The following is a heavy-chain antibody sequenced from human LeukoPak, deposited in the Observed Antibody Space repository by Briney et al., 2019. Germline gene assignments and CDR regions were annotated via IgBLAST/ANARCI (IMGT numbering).Heavy chain of an antibody. CDR2: ISSSSSYI. Sequence: TGGSLRLSCAASGFTFSSYSMNWVRQAPGKGLEWVSSISSSSSYIYYADSVKGRFTISRDNSKNTLYLQMNSLRAEDTAVYYCAKRDRDGYNFDYWGQGTLVTVSS. CDR1: GFTFSSYS. CDR3: AKRDRDGYNFDY. V-gene: IGHV3-21*04. J-gene: IGHJ4*02. D-gene: IGHD5-24*01.